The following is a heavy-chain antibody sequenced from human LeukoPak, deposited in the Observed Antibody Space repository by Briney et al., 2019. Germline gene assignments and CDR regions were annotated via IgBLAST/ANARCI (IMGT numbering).Heavy chain of an antibody. V-gene: IGHV1-69*06. CDR3: ARDLSGDVLTAPFDY. Sequence: SVKVSCKASGGTFSSYAISWVRQAPGQGLEWMGGIIPFFGTANYAQKFQGRVTITADKSTSTAYMELSSRRSEDTAVYYCARDLSGDVLTAPFDYWGQGTLVTVSS. D-gene: IGHD1-1*01. CDR1: GGTFSSYA. CDR2: IIPFFGTA. J-gene: IGHJ4*02.